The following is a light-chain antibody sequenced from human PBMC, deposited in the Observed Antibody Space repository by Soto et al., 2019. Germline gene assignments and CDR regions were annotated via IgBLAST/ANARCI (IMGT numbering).Light chain of an antibody. CDR2: KAS. CDR1: QSVNNW. J-gene: IGKJ4*01. V-gene: IGKV1-5*03. CDR3: QQYNSYSSLT. Sequence: DIQMTQSPSTLSASVGDRVTITCRASQSVNNWLAWYQQKPGEAPKLLIYKASTLHSGVPSRFSGSASGTEFTLTISCLQPDDFATYCCQQYNSYSSLTFGGGTKVEIK.